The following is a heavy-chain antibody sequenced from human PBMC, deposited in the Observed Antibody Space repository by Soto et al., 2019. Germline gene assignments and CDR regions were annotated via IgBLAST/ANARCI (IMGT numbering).Heavy chain of an antibody. CDR1: GVSMTNYY. J-gene: IGHJ4*02. CDR2: IEQHGRT. Sequence: SEXVCLTCTGSGVSMTNYYCQWVRQPPGKGLEWIAYIEQHGRTECKPSLQIRFTISRDSSQNQFSLSLHSVTPADTAVYFCARGVYGAYLDDWGQGALVTLSS. V-gene: IGHV4-59*01. D-gene: IGHD3-10*01. CDR3: ARGVYGAYLDD.